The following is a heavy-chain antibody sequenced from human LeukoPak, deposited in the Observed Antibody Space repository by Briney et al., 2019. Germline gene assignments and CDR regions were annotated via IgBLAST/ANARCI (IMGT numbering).Heavy chain of an antibody. CDR1: GGSISSGGYY. Sequence: ASETLSLTCTVSGGSISSGGYYWSWIRQPPGKGLEWIGYIYHSGSTYYNPSLKSRVTISVDRSKNQFSLKLSSVTAADTAVYYCARGGPQGGFRGVIFDYWGQGTLVTVSS. CDR2: IYHSGST. J-gene: IGHJ4*02. D-gene: IGHD3-10*01. V-gene: IGHV4-30-2*01. CDR3: ARGGPQGGFRGVIFDY.